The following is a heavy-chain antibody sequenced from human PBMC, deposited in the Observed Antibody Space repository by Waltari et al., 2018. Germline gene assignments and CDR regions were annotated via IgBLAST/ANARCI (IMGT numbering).Heavy chain of an antibody. J-gene: IGHJ4*02. D-gene: IGHD3-10*01. Sequence: EVQLVVSEGGLVQQGGSMRLYCAASGMTFSSSEMHWVRQAPGKGLEWVSYISSRGSPIYYADSVKCRLTISRDNAKNSLYLQMNSLRAEDTAVYYCARSVVRGVSDYWGQGTLVTVSS. V-gene: IGHV3-48*03. CDR3: ARSVVRGVSDY. CDR1: GMTFSSSE. CDR2: ISSRGSPI.